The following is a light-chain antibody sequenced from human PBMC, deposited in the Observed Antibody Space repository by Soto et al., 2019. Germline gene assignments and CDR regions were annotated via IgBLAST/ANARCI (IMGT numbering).Light chain of an antibody. V-gene: IGKV3-20*01. CDR3: QQYANSPLT. Sequence: EIVLTQSPGTLSVSPGERATLSCRASQSVGRNYLAWYQQKPGQAPSLLIYGASSRATDIPDRFSGSASGTDFTLTISRLEPEDFAVYYCQQYANSPLTFGGGTKVETK. CDR1: QSVGRNY. CDR2: GAS. J-gene: IGKJ4*01.